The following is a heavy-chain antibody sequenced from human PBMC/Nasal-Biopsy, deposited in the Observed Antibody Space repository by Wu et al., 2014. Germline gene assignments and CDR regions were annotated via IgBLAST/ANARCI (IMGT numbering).Heavy chain of an antibody. J-gene: IGHJ4*02. D-gene: IGHD2-15*01. CDR2: IYYSGST. Sequence: TLSLTCTVSGGSISSGGYYWSWIRQHPGKGLEWIGYIYYSGSTYYNPSLKSRVTISVDTSKNQFSLKLSSVTAADTAVYYCARGYCSGGSCYPALYYWGQGTLVTVSS. CDR3: ARGYCSGGSCYPALYY. V-gene: IGHV4-31*03. CDR1: GGSISSGGYY.